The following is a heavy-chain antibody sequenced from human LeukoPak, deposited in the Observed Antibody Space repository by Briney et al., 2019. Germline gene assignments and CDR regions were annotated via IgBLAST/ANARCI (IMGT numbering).Heavy chain of an antibody. CDR1: GASISRGSHY. V-gene: IGHV4-61*02. CDR2: IYTIGNA. J-gene: IGHJ4*02. CDR3: ARDRSYYSDTGTDY. Sequence: KPSETLSLTCTVSGASISRGSHYWSWIRQPAGKGLEWIGRIYTIGNANYSPSLWRRVTISVDTSRNQFSLRLSSVTAADTAVYYCARDRSYYSDTGTDYWGQGALVTVSS. D-gene: IGHD3-22*01.